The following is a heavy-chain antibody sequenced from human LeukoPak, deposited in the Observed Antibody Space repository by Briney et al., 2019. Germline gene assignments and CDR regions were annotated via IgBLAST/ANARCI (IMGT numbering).Heavy chain of an antibody. CDR1: GGSISSSSYY. CDR3: ARLSYNWNTGY. V-gene: IGHV4-39*01. J-gene: IGHJ4*02. Sequence: PSETLSLTCTVSGGSISSSSYYWGWIRQPPGKGLEWIGSIYYSGSTYYSPSLNGRVTISVDTSKNQFSLKLTSVTAADTAVYYCARLSYNWNTGYWVQGTLVTVSS. D-gene: IGHD1/OR15-1a*01. CDR2: IYYSGST.